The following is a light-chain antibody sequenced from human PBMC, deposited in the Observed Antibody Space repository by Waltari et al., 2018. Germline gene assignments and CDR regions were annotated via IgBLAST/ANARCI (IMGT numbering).Light chain of an antibody. V-gene: IGLV4-69*01. J-gene: IGLJ3*02. CDR3: QTGGHGTWV. CDR1: SSHSSNI. CDR2: GNSDGSH. Sequence: HLVLTQSHSASAPLGASGKRTSTLSSSHSSNIIAWHQQQPEKGPRYLMKGNSDGSHSKGDDIPDRFSGSSSGAERYLTISSVQSEDEADYYCQTGGHGTWVFGGGTTLTVL.